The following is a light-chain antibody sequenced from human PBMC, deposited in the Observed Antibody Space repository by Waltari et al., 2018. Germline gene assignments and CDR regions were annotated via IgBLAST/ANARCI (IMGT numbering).Light chain of an antibody. V-gene: IGKV3-20*01. CDR3: QQYGSSVMYT. CDR1: HRLTKKY. Sequence: RASHRLTKKYIAWYQQIPGQPPRLLIYGSSNRAAGIPDRFSGSGSATDFTLTISRLEPEDYAVYYCQQYGSSVMYTFGQGTKLEIK. CDR2: GSS. J-gene: IGKJ2*01.